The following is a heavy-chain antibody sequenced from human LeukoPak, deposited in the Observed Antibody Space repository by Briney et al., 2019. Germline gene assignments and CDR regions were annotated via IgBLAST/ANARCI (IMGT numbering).Heavy chain of an antibody. CDR3: AKGAAIDH. V-gene: IGHV3-23*01. CDR1: GFNLNNYA. Sequence: GGSLRLSCTASGFNLNNYAMNRVRQAPGKGLEWVAAVTGPGDTTYYADSVKGRFIISRDSFKDTLYLQMNRLGAEDTALYYCAKGAAIDHWGQGTLVTVSS. D-gene: IGHD2-21*01. J-gene: IGHJ4*02. CDR2: VTGPGDTT.